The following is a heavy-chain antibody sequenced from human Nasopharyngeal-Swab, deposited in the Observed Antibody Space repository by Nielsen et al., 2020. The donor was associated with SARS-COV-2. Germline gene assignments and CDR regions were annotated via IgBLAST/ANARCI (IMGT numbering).Heavy chain of an antibody. D-gene: IGHD2-2*01. CDR2: ISSSGSTI. J-gene: IGHJ3*02. V-gene: IGHV3-48*03. CDR1: GFTFSSYE. CDR3: ARDAYPGYI. Sequence: GSLRLSCAASGFTFSSYEMNWVRQAPGKGLEWVSYISSSGSTIYYADSVKGRFTITRDNAKNSLYLQMNSLRAEDTGVYYCARDAYPGYIWGQGTMVTVSS.